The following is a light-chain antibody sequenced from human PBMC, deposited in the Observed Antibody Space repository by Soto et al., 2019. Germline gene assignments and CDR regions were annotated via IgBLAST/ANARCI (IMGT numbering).Light chain of an antibody. CDR3: QQYYSNPPT. J-gene: IGKJ1*01. CDR2: WTS. CDR1: QSILYSSNSKNC. Sequence: DIVMTQSPDFLAVSLGERATINCNSSQSILYSSNSKNCLAWYQQKPGQPPKLLIFWTSTRESGVPDRFSGSGSGTHFTLTINNLQAEDVAVYHCQQYYSNPPTFGQGTKVDIK. V-gene: IGKV4-1*01.